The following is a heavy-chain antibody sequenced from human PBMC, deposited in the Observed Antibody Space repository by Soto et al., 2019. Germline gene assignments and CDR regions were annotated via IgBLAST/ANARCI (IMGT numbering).Heavy chain of an antibody. CDR3: ASLSMVRGVLYGMDV. V-gene: IGHV4-30-4*01. CDR1: GGSISSGDYY. Sequence: QVQLQESGPGLVKPSQTLSLTCTVSGGSISSGDYYWSWIRQPPGKGLEWIGYIYYSGSTYYNPSLKSPVTISVDPSKNQFSLKLSSVTAADTAVYYCASLSMVRGVLYGMDVWGQGTTVTVSS. J-gene: IGHJ6*02. D-gene: IGHD3-10*01. CDR2: IYYSGST.